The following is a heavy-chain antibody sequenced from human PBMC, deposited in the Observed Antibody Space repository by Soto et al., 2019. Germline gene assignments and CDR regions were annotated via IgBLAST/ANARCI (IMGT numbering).Heavy chain of an antibody. J-gene: IGHJ5*02. CDR2: VYHNGGA. D-gene: IGHD2-21*01. Sequence: SETLSLTCTVSGVSIHNSHSFWAWIRQPPGNGLQFIASVYHNGGAHYNSSLKSRVTISVDTANNQVSLRMRSLTAADTAFYYCGRVVEGATRHTEPESWVQGSLVT. V-gene: IGHV4-39*01. CDR3: GRVVEGATRHTEPES. CDR1: GVSIHNSHSF.